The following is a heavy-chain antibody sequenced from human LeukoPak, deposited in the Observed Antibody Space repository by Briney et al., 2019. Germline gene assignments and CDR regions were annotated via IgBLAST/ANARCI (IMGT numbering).Heavy chain of an antibody. CDR2: IYYSGST. CDR1: GGSVSSGSHY. D-gene: IGHD5-12*01. J-gene: IGHJ6*04. Sequence: SETLSLTCTVSGGSVSSGSHYWSWIRQPPGKGLEWIGYIYYSGSTNYNPSLKSRVTISVDTSKNQFSLKLSSVTAADTAVYYCASGFSGYAYYYYGMDVWGKGTTVTVSS. V-gene: IGHV4-61*01. CDR3: ASGFSGYAYYYYGMDV.